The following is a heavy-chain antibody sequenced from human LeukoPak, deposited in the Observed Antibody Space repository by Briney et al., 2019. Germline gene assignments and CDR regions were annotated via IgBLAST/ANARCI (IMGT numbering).Heavy chain of an antibody. Sequence: GASVKVSCKASGYTFTSYYMHWVRQAPGQGLEWMGIINPSGGSTSYAQKFQGGVTMTRDMSTSTVYMELSSLRSEDTAVYYCARDHWGLGSSSWYVGGPVDYWGQGTLVTVSS. V-gene: IGHV1-46*01. J-gene: IGHJ4*02. D-gene: IGHD6-13*01. CDR1: GYTFTSYY. CDR3: ARDHWGLGSSSWYVGGPVDY. CDR2: INPSGGST.